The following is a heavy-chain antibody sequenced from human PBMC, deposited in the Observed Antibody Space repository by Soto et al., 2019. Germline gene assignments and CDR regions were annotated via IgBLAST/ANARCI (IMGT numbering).Heavy chain of an antibody. Sequence: GGSLRLSCAASGFTFSSYAMHWVRQAPGKGLEWVAVISYDGSNKYYADSVKGRFTISRDNSKNTLYLQMNSLRAEDTAVYYCARVKPGHNWNYGHSYYGMDVWGQGTTVTVSS. CDR1: GFTFSSYA. J-gene: IGHJ6*02. D-gene: IGHD1-7*01. CDR3: ARVKPGHNWNYGHSYYGMDV. V-gene: IGHV3-30-3*01. CDR2: ISYDGSNK.